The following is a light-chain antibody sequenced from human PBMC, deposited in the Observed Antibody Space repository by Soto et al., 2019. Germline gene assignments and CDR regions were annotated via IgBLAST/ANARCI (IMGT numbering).Light chain of an antibody. CDR2: GAS. V-gene: IGKV3-11*01. J-gene: IGKJ1*01. CDR3: QQRSNWPPA. Sequence: EIVLTQSPATLSLSPGERATLSCRASQSISSYLAWYQQKPGQAPRLLIYGASNRATGIPARFSGSGSGTDFTLPISSLEPEDFALYYCQQRSNWPPAFGQGTRVDIK. CDR1: QSISSY.